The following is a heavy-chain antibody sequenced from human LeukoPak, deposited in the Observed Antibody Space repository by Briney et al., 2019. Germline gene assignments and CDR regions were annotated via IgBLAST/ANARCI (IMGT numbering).Heavy chain of an antibody. Sequence: PGGSLRLSCAASGFTFSSCAMSWVRQGPGRGLEWVSAVTGSGGSLHYADSAKGRFTISRDNSKNTLYLQMNSLRAEDTAVYYCAKETAAAGTGLFDYWGQGTLVTVSS. D-gene: IGHD6-13*01. CDR2: VTGSGGSL. CDR3: AKETAAAGTGLFDY. CDR1: GFTFSSCA. V-gene: IGHV3-23*01. J-gene: IGHJ4*02.